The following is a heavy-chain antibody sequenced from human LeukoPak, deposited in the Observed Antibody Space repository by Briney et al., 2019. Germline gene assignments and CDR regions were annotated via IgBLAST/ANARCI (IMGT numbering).Heavy chain of an antibody. CDR3: ARGRGGG. D-gene: IGHD2-15*01. J-gene: IGHJ4*02. CDR1: GVTFNSYF. CDR2: ISSEGFT. Sequence: GGSLRLSCEASGVTFNSYFMGWVRQAPGKGLEWVSLISSEGFTYYADSVKGRFTISRDNSKNTLYLQMNSLRAEDTAFYYCARGRGGGWGQGALVTVSS. V-gene: IGHV3-53*01.